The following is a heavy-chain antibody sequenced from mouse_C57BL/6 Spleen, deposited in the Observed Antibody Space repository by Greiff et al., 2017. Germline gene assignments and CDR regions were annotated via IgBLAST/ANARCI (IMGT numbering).Heavy chain of an antibody. D-gene: IGHD2-2*01. CDR2: IYPGDGDT. Sequence: QVQLQQSGPELVKPGASVKISCKASGYAFSSSWMNWVKQRPGKGLEWIGRIYPGDGDTNYNGKFKGKATLTADKSSSTAYMQLSSLTSEDSAVYLCARGGLQDFDYWGQGTSLTVSS. V-gene: IGHV1-82*01. CDR3: ARGGLQDFDY. J-gene: IGHJ2*02. CDR1: GYAFSSSW.